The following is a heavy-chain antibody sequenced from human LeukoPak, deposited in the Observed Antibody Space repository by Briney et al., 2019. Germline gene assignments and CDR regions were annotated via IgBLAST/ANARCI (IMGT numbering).Heavy chain of an antibody. V-gene: IGHV4-39*01. CDR3: ARRGIGSSWYRAAFDI. D-gene: IGHD6-13*01. CDR1: GGSISSSGYC. J-gene: IGHJ3*02. CDR2: IYHSGST. Sequence: SETLSLTCTVSGGSISSSGYCWGWIRQPPGKGLEWIGSIYHSGSTYYNPSLKSRVTISVDASKNQFSLKLSSVTAADTAVYYCARRGIGSSWYRAAFDIRGQGTMVTASS.